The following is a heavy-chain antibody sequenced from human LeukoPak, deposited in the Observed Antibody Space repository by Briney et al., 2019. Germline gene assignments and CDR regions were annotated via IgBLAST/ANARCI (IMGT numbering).Heavy chain of an antibody. V-gene: IGHV3-23*01. D-gene: IGHD3-9*01. CDR2: ISGSGGST. Sequence: PGGSLRLSCAASGFTFSSYAMSWVRQAPGKGLEWDSAISGSGGSTYYADSVKGRFTISRDNSKNTLYLQMNSLRAEDTAVYYCAKDPYDTPYYFDYWGQGTLVTVSS. CDR1: GFTFSSYA. CDR3: AKDPYDTPYYFDY. J-gene: IGHJ4*02.